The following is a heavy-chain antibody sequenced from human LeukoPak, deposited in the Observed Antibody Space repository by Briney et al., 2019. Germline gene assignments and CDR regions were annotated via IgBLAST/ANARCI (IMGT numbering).Heavy chain of an antibody. D-gene: IGHD1-1*01. Sequence: SETLSLTCTVSGGSISSTYYWDWIRQPPGKGLEWIGSSIYHSGSTYYNPSLKSRVSISVDTSKNQFSLKLSSVTAADTAVYYCARRRDYWIVDYWGQGTLVTVSS. CDR2: SIYHSGST. CDR3: ARRRDYWIVDY. V-gene: IGHV4-39*01. J-gene: IGHJ4*02. CDR1: GGSISSTYY.